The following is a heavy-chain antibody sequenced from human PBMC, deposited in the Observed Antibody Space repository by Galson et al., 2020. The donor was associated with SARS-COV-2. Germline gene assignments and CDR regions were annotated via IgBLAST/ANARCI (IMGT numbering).Heavy chain of an antibody. V-gene: IGHV3-23*01. CDR3: AKDIAQQFPFAGSPEYQFDY. D-gene: IGHD3-16*01. CDR2: ISGSSGST. Sequence: GGSLRLSCGASGFTFSSYAMSWVRQAPGKGLEWVSGISGSSGSTYYADSVKGRFTISRDNSKNTLYLQMNGLRAEDTAVYYCAKDIAQQFPFAGSPEYQFDYWGQGTLVSVSS. J-gene: IGHJ4*02. CDR1: GFTFSSYA.